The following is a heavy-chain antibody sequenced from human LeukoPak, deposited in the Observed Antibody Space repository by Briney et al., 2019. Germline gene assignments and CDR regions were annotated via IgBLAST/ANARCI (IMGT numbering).Heavy chain of an antibody. D-gene: IGHD3-22*01. V-gene: IGHV3-74*01. CDR2: IKSDGSGT. Sequence: GGSLRLSCAASGFSFSTYWMHRVRQAPGKGLVWVSRIKSDGSGTSYADSVKGRFTISRDNAKNTLYLQMNSLRAEDTAVYYCARRYSDSSGNYPFGPWGQGTLVTVSS. J-gene: IGHJ5*02. CDR3: ARRYSDSSGNYPFGP. CDR1: GFSFSTYW.